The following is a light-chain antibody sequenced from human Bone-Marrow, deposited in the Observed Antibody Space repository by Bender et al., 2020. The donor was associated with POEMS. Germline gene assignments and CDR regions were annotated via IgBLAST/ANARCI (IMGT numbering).Light chain of an antibody. CDR2: DDK. CDR1: SSDVGHYNL. CDR3: CSFAGGPYV. V-gene: IGLV2-23*01. Sequence: QSALTQPASVSGSPGQSVTISCTGTSSDVGHYNLVSWYQQHPGKVPKVVIYDDKRRPAGGSPRFSASKSGNVAFLTISGLQTEDEADYYCCSFAGGPYVFGTGT. J-gene: IGLJ1*01.